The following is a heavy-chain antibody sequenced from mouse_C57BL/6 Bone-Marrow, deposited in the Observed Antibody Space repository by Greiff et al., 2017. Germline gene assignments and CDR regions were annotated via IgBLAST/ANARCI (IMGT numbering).Heavy chain of an antibody. J-gene: IGHJ3*01. CDR3: ARSGVRGAWFAY. CDR1: GYTFTSSW. D-gene: IGHD4-1*01. CDR2: INPSNGGT. V-gene: IGHV1-53*01. Sequence: VQLQQPGTELVKPGASVKLSCKASGYTFTSSWMHWVKQRPGQGLEWIGNINPSNGGTNYNEKFKSKATLTVDKSSSTAYMQLSSLTSEDSAVYYCARSGVRGAWFAYWGQGTLVTVSA.